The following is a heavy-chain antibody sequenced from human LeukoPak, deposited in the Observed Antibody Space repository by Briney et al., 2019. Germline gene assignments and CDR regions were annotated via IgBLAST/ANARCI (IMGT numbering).Heavy chain of an antibody. CDR1: GFTFDDYA. J-gene: IGHJ4*02. CDR3: AKDKYSSGWPAPADY. D-gene: IGHD6-19*01. CDR2: ISGDGGST. Sequence: PGGSLRLSCAASGFTFDDYAMHWVRQAPGKGLEWVSLISGDGGSTYYADSVKGRFTISRDNSNNSLYLQMNSLRTEDTALYYCAKDKYSSGWPAPADYWGQGTLVTVSS. V-gene: IGHV3-43*02.